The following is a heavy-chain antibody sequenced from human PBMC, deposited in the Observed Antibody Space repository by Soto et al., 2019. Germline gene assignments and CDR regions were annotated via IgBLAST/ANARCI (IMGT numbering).Heavy chain of an antibody. CDR3: ARQQWLVLNAFDI. V-gene: IGHV4-59*01. CDR1: GGSISSYY. CDR2: IYYSGST. Sequence: QVQLQESGPGLVKPSETLSLTCTVSGGSISSYYWSWIRQPPGKGLEWIGYIYYSGSTNYNPSLKSRVTISVDTSKNQFSLQLSSVTAADTAVYYCARQQWLVLNAFDIWRQGTMVTVSS. J-gene: IGHJ3*02. D-gene: IGHD6-19*01.